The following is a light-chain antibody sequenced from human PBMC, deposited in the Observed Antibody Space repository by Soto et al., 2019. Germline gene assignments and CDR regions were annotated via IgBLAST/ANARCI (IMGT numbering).Light chain of an antibody. CDR1: QDIDNY. V-gene: IGKV1-33*01. Sequence: IQLTQSPSSLSASVGESVTITCRASQDIDNYLNWYQHRPGEAPKLLIYAASYLETGVPTRFSGSGSGTDFSFTITSLQPEDSATDYCQQYDTRPTMTFGQGTRLEI. CDR3: QQYDTRPTMT. CDR2: AAS. J-gene: IGKJ5*01.